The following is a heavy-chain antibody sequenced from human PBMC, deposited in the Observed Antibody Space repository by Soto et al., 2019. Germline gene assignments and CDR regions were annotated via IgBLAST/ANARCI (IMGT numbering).Heavy chain of an antibody. V-gene: IGHV3-53*04. Sequence: EVQLVESGGGLVQPGGSRRLSCAASGFTVSSNYMSWVRQAPGKGLEWVSVIYSGGSTYYADSVKGRFTISRHNSKNTLYLQMNSLRAEDTAVYYCAREDYYGSGSLRSYWGQGTLVTVSS. CDR3: AREDYYGSGSLRSY. CDR2: IYSGGST. J-gene: IGHJ4*02. D-gene: IGHD3-10*01. CDR1: GFTVSSNY.